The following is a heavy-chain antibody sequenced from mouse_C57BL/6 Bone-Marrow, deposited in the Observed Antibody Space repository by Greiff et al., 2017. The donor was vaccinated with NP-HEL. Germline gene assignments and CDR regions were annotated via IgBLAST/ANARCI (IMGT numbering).Heavy chain of an antibody. V-gene: IGHV1-81*01. CDR3: ATIYYYGRY. CDR2: IYPRSGNT. CDR1: GYTFTSYG. J-gene: IGHJ4*01. D-gene: IGHD1-1*01. Sequence: QVQLKESGAELARPGASVKLSCKASGYTFTSYGISWVKQRTGQGLEWIGEIYPRSGNTYYNEKFKGKATLTADKSSSTAYMELRSLTSEDSAVYFCATIYYYGRYWGQGTSVTVSS.